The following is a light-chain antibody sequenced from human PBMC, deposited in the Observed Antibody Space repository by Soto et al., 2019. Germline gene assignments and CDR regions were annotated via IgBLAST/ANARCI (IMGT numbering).Light chain of an antibody. CDR3: QQYNNWPWT. J-gene: IGKJ1*01. Sequence: DIQMTQSPSTLSASVGDTVTITCRASQTISSWLAWYQQKPGKAPKLLIYKASTLKSGVPSRFSGSGSGTEFTLTISSLQSEDFAVYYCQQYNNWPWTFGQGTKVDIK. V-gene: IGKV1-5*03. CDR1: QTISSW. CDR2: KAS.